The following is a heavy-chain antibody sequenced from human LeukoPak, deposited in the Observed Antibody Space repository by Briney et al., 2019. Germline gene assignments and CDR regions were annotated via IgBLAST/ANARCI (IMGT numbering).Heavy chain of an antibody. CDR3: ARHVGRFLEFDP. J-gene: IGHJ5*02. CDR2: IYYSGST. V-gene: IGHV4-34*01. D-gene: IGHD3-3*01. Sequence: SETLSLTCAVYGGSFSGYYWSWIRQPPGKGLEWIGSIYYSGSTYYNPSLKSRVTISVDTSKNQFSLKLSSVTAADTAVYYCARHVGRFLEFDPWGQGTLVTVSS. CDR1: GGSFSGYY.